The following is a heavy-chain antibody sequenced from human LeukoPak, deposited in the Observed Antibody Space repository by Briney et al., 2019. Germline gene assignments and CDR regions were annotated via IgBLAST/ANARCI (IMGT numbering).Heavy chain of an antibody. CDR1: GFTFDDYA. CDR2: ISWNSGSI. J-gene: IGHJ4*02. Sequence: GGFLRLSCAASGFTFDDYAMHWVRQAPGKGLEWVSGISWNSGSIGHADSVKGRFTISRDNAKNSLYLQMNSLRAEDTALYYCAIDAPRGAVAGVFDYWGQGTLVTVSS. CDR3: AIDAPRGAVAGVFDY. D-gene: IGHD6-19*01. V-gene: IGHV3-9*01.